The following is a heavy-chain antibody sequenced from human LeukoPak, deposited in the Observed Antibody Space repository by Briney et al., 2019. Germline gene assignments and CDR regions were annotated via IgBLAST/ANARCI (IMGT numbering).Heavy chain of an antibody. V-gene: IGHV4-30-4*07. D-gene: IGHD3-22*01. CDR2: TSYSGAT. Sequence: PSETLSLTCAVSGGSISSGGYSWSWIRQPPGKGLEWLGYTSYSGATYYNPSLKSRITISVDTSKNQFSLNLSSVTAADTAVYYCAREGYDSGSYFAFDIWGQGIMVTVSS. CDR3: AREGYDSGSYFAFDI. J-gene: IGHJ3*02. CDR1: GGSISSGGYS.